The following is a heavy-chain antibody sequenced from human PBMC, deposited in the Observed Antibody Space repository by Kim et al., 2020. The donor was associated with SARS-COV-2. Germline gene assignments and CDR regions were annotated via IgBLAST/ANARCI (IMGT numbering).Heavy chain of an antibody. D-gene: IGHD6-13*01. CDR3: ARAFDAAAAGHSRGGYYYYYGMDV. CDR2: IGTAGDT. J-gene: IGHJ6*02. V-gene: IGHV3-13*01. Sequence: GGSLRLSCAASGFTFSSYDMHWVRQATGKGLEWVSAIGTAGDTYYPGSVKGRFTISRENAKNALYLQMNSLRAGDTAVYYCARAFDAAAAGHSRGGYYYYYGMDVWGQGTTVTVSS. CDR1: GFTFSSYD.